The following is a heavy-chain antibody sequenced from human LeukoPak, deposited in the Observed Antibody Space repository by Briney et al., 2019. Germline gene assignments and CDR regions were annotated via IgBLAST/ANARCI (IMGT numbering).Heavy chain of an antibody. CDR1: GYTFTSYD. D-gene: IGHD5-12*01. V-gene: IGHV1-8*01. Sequence: GASVKVSCKASGYTFTSYDINWVRQATGQGLEWMGWMNPNSGNTGYAQKFQGRVTMTRNTSISTAYMELSSLRSEDTAVYYCARGEDCGYDLYYYYYMDVWGKGTTVTVSS. J-gene: IGHJ6*03. CDR3: ARGEDCGYDLYYYYYMDV. CDR2: MNPNSGNT.